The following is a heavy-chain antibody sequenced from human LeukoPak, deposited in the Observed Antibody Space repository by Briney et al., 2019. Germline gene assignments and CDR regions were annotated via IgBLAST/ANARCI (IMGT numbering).Heavy chain of an antibody. V-gene: IGHV4-59*01. CDR2: IYFGGST. Sequence: SEPPSLTCTVSGGSISSYYCTWIRQSPGKGLEWIGYIYFGGSTNYSPSLRSRVTISRDTSKNQFSLKLTSVTAEDTAVYYCARAAGISAAANWGQGTLVTVSS. CDR1: GGSISSYY. D-gene: IGHD6-13*01. J-gene: IGHJ4*02. CDR3: ARAAGISAAAN.